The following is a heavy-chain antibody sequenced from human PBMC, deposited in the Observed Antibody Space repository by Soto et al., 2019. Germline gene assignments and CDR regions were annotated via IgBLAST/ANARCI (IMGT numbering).Heavy chain of an antibody. Sequence: PXASLRLSCVASGFIFGSYGMHWVRQAPGEGLEWVAVISYDGTNKYYADSVKGRFTISRDNSKNTLWLQMNSLRAEDTAVYYCAQVPRYTVTPPDDYWGQGTLVTVPS. V-gene: IGHV3-30*18. J-gene: IGHJ4*02. CDR3: AQVPRYTVTPPDDY. CDR1: GFIFGSYG. CDR2: ISYDGTNK. D-gene: IGHD4-17*01.